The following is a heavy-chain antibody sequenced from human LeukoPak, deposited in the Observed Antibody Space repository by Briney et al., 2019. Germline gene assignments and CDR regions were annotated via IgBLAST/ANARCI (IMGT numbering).Heavy chain of an antibody. D-gene: IGHD6-6*01. J-gene: IGHJ6*03. Sequence: ASVKVSCKASGYTFTSYDINWVRQATGQGLEWMGWMNPNSGNTGYAQKFQGRVTMTRNTYISTAHMELSSPRSEDTAVYYCARTRGAARRIYYYYYMDVWGKGTTVTVSS. CDR3: ARTRGAARRIYYYYYMDV. CDR1: GYTFTSYD. CDR2: MNPNSGNT. V-gene: IGHV1-8*01.